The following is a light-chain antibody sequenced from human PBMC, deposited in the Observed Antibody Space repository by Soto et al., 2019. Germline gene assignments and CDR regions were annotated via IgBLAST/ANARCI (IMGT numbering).Light chain of an antibody. Sequence: VMTKSAATLSVSTGERVTLSCRASQSVRSNLAWYQQKPGQSPRLLIYGASTRATGIPARFSGSGSGTEFTLTISSLQSEDFAIYYCQQYKNWPPITFGQGTRLEI. CDR3: QQYKNWPPIT. CDR1: QSVRSN. CDR2: GAS. V-gene: IGKV3-15*01. J-gene: IGKJ5*01.